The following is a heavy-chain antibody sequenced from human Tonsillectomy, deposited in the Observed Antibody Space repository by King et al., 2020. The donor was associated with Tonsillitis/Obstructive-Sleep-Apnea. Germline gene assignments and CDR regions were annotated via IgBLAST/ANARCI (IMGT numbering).Heavy chain of an antibody. J-gene: IGHJ4*02. V-gene: IGHV3-30*04. CDR2: ISYEKSNE. D-gene: IGHD2-2*01. Sequence: VQLVESWGGVVQPGRSLRLSCAASGFTFSRHAMHWVRQAPGKGLEWVAAISYEKSNEYYADSVKGRFTISRDSAKNTLYLQMNSLSAEDTAVYYCAREGCSTTSCYPDYWGQGTLVTVSS. CDR3: AREGCSTTSCYPDY. CDR1: GFTFSRHA.